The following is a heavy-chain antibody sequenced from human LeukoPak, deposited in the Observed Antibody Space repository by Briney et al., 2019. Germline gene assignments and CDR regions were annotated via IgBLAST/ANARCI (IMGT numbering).Heavy chain of an antibody. CDR1: GFTVSSNY. CDR2: IYSGGST. V-gene: IGHV3-53*01. CDR3: SQVVGYPPLVY. Sequence: GGSLRLSCAASGFTVSSNYMSWVRQAPGKGLEWVSVIYSGGSTYYADSVKGRFTISRGNSKNTLYLQMNSLRAEDTAVYYCSQVVGYPPLVYWGQGTLVTVSS. J-gene: IGHJ4*02. D-gene: IGHD2-15*01.